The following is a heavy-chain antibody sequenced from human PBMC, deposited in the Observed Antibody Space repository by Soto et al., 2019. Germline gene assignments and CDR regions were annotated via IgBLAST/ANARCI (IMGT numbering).Heavy chain of an antibody. V-gene: IGHV3-7*01. CDR2: IKQDGSEK. J-gene: IGHJ4*02. CDR1: GFTFSSYW. CDR3: ASGNYGSGSPRYYFDY. Sequence: GGSLRLSCAASGFTFSSYWMSWVRQAPGKGLEWVANIKQDGSEKYYVDSVKGRFTISRDNAKNSLYLQMNSLRAEDTAVYYCASGNYGSGSPRYYFDYWGQGTLVTVS. D-gene: IGHD3-10*01.